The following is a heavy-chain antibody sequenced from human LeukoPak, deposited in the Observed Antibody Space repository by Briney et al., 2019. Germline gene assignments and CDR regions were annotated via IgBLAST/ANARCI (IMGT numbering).Heavy chain of an antibody. Sequence: GGSLRLSCAASGFTFSSYSMNWVRQAPGKGLEWVSYISSSSSTIYYADSVKGRFTISRDNAKNSLYLQMNSLRAEDTAVYHCAKGRQWLVLDAFDIWGQGTLVTVSS. D-gene: IGHD6-19*01. CDR3: AKGRQWLVLDAFDI. CDR2: ISSSSSTI. J-gene: IGHJ3*02. CDR1: GFTFSSYS. V-gene: IGHV3-48*01.